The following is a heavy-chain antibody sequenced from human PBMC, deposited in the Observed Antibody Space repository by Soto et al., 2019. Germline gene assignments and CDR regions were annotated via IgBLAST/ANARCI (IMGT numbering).Heavy chain of an antibody. CDR3: AKGHTAMDSLDYYYYYMDV. Sequence: SLRLSCAASGFTFSSYAMSWVRQAPGKGLEWVSAISGSGGSTYYADSVKGRFTISRDNSKNTLYLQMNSLRAEDTAVYYCAKGHTAMDSLDYYYYYMDVWGKGTTVTVSS. V-gene: IGHV3-23*01. J-gene: IGHJ6*03. CDR1: GFTFSSYA. CDR2: ISGSGGST. D-gene: IGHD5-18*01.